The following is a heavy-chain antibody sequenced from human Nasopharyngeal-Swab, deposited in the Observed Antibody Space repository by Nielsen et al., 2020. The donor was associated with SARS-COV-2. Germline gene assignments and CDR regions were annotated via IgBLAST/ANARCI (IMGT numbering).Heavy chain of an antibody. D-gene: IGHD5-24*01. CDR3: AKDIPDGAFDI. CDR1: GFTLDDYV. V-gene: IGHV3-9*01. CDR2: ISWNSKAI. J-gene: IGHJ3*02. Sequence: SPKTPRAAPGFTLDDYVMHRVRQAPGKGPEWASGISWNSKAIDYVDSVKGRFTISRDNAKSSLYLQMNSLRAEDTALYYCAKDIPDGAFDIWGQGTMVTVSS.